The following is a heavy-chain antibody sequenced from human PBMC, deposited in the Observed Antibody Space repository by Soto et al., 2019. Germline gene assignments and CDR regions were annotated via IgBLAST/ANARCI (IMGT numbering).Heavy chain of an antibody. CDR2: ISAYHGNT. Sequence: QVQLVQSGAEVKKPGASVKVSCKASGYTFTSYAISWVRQAPGQGLEWMGWISAYHGNTNYAQKFKGRVTMTTATSTSPAYMALRSLRSDDTAVYYCARDAPHAEYWGQGTLVTVSS. J-gene: IGHJ4*02. CDR1: GYTFTSYA. CDR3: ARDAPHAEY. V-gene: IGHV1-18*01.